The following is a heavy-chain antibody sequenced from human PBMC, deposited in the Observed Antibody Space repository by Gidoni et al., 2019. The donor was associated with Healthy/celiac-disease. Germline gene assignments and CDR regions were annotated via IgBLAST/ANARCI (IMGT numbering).Heavy chain of an antibody. CDR1: RFTVTNAW. V-gene: IGHV3-15*01. J-gene: IGHJ4*02. CDR3: STVGSWYPGEY. Sequence: EVQLVESGGGLVKRGGARRLSCAASRFTVTNAWMSWVRQAPGKGLEWVGRIKSKTNGGTTDDAAPVQGRFTISRDDSQNTLFLQMNSLKTEDTAVYYCSTVGSWYPGEYWGQGTLVTVSS. D-gene: IGHD6-13*01. CDR2: IKSKTNGGTT.